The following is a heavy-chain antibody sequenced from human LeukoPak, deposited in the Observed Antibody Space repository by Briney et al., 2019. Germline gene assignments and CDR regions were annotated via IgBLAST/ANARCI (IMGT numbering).Heavy chain of an antibody. D-gene: IGHD3-22*01. V-gene: IGHV3-23*01. CDR1: GFTFSGYA. CDR3: AKDGRLYDGSGYYQLDY. CDR2: ISDSGGST. Sequence: QPGGSLRLSCAASGFTFSGYAMSWVRQAPGKGLEWVPTISDSGGSTYYADSVKGRFTISRDNSKNTLYLQLNSLRAKDTAIYYCAKDGRLYDGSGYYQLDYWGQGTLVTVSS. J-gene: IGHJ4*02.